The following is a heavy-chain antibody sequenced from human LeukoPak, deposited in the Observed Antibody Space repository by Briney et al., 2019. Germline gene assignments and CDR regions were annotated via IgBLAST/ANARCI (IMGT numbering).Heavy chain of an antibody. D-gene: IGHD1-26*01. J-gene: IGHJ4*02. CDR1: GGSISSSSYY. Sequence: SETLSLTCTVSGGSISSSSYYWGWIRQPPGKGLEWIGSIYYSGSTYYNPSLKSRVTISVDTSKNQFSLKLSSVTAADTAVYYCARVRYSGSYYSAYSDYFDYWGQGTLVTVSS. CDR3: ARVRYSGSYYSAYSDYFDY. CDR2: IYYSGST. V-gene: IGHV4-39*07.